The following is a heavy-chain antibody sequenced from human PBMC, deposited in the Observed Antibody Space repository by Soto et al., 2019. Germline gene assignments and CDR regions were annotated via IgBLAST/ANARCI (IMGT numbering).Heavy chain of an antibody. CDR2: IYYSGST. CDR3: ARASIAARVYYGMDV. D-gene: IGHD6-6*01. Sequence: PSETLSLTCTVSGGSISSYYWSWIRQPPGKGLEWIGYIYYSGSTNYNPSLKSRVTISVDTSKNQFSLKLSSVTAADTAVYYCARASIAARVYYGMDVWDQGTTVTVSS. CDR1: GGSISSYY. J-gene: IGHJ6*02. V-gene: IGHV4-59*01.